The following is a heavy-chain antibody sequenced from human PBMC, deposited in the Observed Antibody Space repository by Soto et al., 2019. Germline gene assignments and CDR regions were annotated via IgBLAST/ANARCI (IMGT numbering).Heavy chain of an antibody. V-gene: IGHV1-3*05. J-gene: IGHJ4*02. D-gene: IGHD2-21*02. CDR2: INAGNGNT. CDR1: GYTFTSHA. Sequence: QVQLVQSGAEEKKPGASVKVSCKASGYTFTSHAMHWVRQAAGQRLEWMGWINAGNGNTKYSQKFQGRVTITRDTSASTAYMELSSLRSEDTAVYYCARSIVVVTALDYWGQGTLVTVSS. CDR3: ARSIVVVTALDY.